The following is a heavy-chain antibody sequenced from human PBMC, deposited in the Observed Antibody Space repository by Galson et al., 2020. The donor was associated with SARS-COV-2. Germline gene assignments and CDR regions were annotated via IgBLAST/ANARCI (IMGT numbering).Heavy chain of an antibody. CDR3: ARHKRDQLATGLLDP. V-gene: IGHV1-18*01. Sequence: ASVKVSCKASGYTFNSYGISWVRQAPGQGLEWMGWISAYNGNINYAQKFQDRVSMSTDTPASTAYMELRSLTSDDTAVYYCARHKRDQLATGLLDPWGQGTLVTVSS. D-gene: IGHD2-2*01. J-gene: IGHJ5*02. CDR2: ISAYNGNI. CDR1: GYTFNSYG.